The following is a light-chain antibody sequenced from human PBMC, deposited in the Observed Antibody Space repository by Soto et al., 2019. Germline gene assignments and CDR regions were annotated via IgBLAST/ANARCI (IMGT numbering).Light chain of an antibody. Sequence: EIVLTQSPGTLSLSPGERATISCRASQSVSTNYLAWYHRKPGQAPRLLIYGASNMATGIPDRFSGSGSGTAFTLTITRLEPEDFAVYYCQQYGSSPPTFGQGTKVELK. CDR2: GAS. V-gene: IGKV3-20*01. CDR3: QQYGSSPPT. J-gene: IGKJ1*01. CDR1: QSVSTNY.